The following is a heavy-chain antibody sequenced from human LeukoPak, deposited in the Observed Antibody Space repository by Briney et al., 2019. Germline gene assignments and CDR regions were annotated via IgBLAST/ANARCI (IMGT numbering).Heavy chain of an antibody. D-gene: IGHD6-19*01. J-gene: IGHJ4*02. V-gene: IGHV4-59*01. CDR1: GGSISTYY. CDR3: AAFRQWLVILDY. CDR2: ICFSGST. Sequence: SLTLSLTCTVSGGSISTYYWSWIRQPPGKGLEWIGDICFSGSTNYCPSLKSRVTISVNPSKNQFFLKLSSVTAADAAVYYCAAFRQWLVILDYWGQGALVTVSS.